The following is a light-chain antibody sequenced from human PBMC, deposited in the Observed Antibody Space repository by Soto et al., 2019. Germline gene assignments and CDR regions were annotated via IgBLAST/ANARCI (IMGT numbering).Light chain of an antibody. CDR3: GAWDSSLTAGV. CDR1: ASNVEHNF. Sequence: QAVVTQPPSVSAAPGQKVTISCSGSASNVEHNFVSWYQQFPGTAPKLLIYDDNERPSGIPDRFSASKSGSSATLDIIGLQTGDEADYYCGAWDSSLTAGVFGGGTKLTIL. V-gene: IGLV1-51*01. J-gene: IGLJ2*01. CDR2: DDN.